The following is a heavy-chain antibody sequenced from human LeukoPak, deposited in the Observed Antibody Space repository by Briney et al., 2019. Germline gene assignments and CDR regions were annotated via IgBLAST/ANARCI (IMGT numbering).Heavy chain of an antibody. CDR2: VYNSGST. V-gene: IGHV4-61*02. CDR1: GGSISSGSYY. CDR3: ARGPLYYDFWSGYYTPPQDYGMDV. D-gene: IGHD3-3*01. Sequence: SETLSLTCTVSGGSISSGSYYWSWIRQPAGKGLEWIGRVYNSGSTNYNPSLKSRVTISVDTSKNQFSLKLSSVTAADTAVYYCARGPLYYDFWSGYYTPPQDYGMDVWGQGTTVTVSS. J-gene: IGHJ6*02.